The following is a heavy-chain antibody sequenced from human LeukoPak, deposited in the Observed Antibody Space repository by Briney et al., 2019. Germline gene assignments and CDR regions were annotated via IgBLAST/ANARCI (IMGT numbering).Heavy chain of an antibody. J-gene: IGHJ3*02. CDR1: GGSITSSSYY. Sequence: SETLSLTCTVSGGSITSSSYYWGWIRQPPGKGLEWIGSIYYSGSTYYNPSLKSRVTISVDTSKNQFSLKLSSVTAADTAVYYCARAVAGTRDAFDIWGQGTMVTVSS. CDR2: IYYSGST. CDR3: ARAVAGTRDAFDI. V-gene: IGHV4-39*07. D-gene: IGHD6-19*01.